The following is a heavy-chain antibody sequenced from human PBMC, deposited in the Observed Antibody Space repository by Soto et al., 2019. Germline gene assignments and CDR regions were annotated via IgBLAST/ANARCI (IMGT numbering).Heavy chain of an antibody. CDR1: GGPISSYY. V-gene: IGHV4-59*01. CDR3: ARSRFLEWLLFFDY. J-gene: IGHJ4*02. CDR2: IYYSGST. Sequence: SETLSLTCTVSGGPISSYYWSWIRQPPGKGLEWIGYIYYSGSTNYNPSLKSRVTISVDTSKNQFSLKLSSVTAADTAVYYCARSRFLEWLLFFDYWGQGTLVTVSS. D-gene: IGHD3-3*01.